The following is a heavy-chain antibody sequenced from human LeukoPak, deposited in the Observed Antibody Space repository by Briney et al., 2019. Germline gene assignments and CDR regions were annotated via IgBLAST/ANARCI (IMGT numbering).Heavy chain of an antibody. V-gene: IGHV4-61*02. J-gene: IGHJ6*03. CDR1: GGSMGRTSYY. CDR2: IYNSGTT. D-gene: IGHD2-21*02. Sequence: RSSETLSLTCTVSGGSMGRTSYYWSWIRQPAGKGLEWLGRIYNSGTTNYNPSLQSRVTISIDTAKNQFSLNLSSVTAADTAIYYCARSYCGRDCYVYYYYYMDVWGKGTTVTISS. CDR3: ARSYCGRDCYVYYYYYMDV.